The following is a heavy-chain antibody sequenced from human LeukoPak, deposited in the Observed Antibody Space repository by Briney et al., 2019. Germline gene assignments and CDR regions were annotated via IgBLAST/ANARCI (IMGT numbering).Heavy chain of an antibody. J-gene: IGHJ4*02. CDR1: GYTFTSYG. CDR3: ARAQLISIPYDSDY. V-gene: IGHV1-18*01. Sequence: ASVKVSCKASGYTFTSYGISWMRQAPGQGLEWMGWISAYNGNTNYAQKFQGRVTMTTDTSTSTAYMDLRSLRSDDTAVYYCARAQLISIPYDSDYWGQGTLVTVSS. CDR2: ISAYNGNT. D-gene: IGHD2/OR15-2a*01.